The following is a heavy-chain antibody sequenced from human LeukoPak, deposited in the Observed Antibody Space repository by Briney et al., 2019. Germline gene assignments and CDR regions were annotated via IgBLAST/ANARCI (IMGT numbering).Heavy chain of an antibody. CDR3: ARDRAPPSEYYYYYGMDV. CDR1: GYTFTSYY. Sequence: ASVKVSCKASGYTFTSYYMHWVRQAPGQGLEWKGIINPSGGSTSYAQKFQGRVTMTRDTSTSTVYMELSSLRSEDTAVYYCARDRAPPSEYYYYYGMDVWGQGTTVTVSS. CDR2: INPSGGST. V-gene: IGHV1-46*01. J-gene: IGHJ6*02.